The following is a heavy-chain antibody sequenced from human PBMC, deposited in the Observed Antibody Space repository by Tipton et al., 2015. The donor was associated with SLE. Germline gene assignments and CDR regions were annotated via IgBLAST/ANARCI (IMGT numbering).Heavy chain of an antibody. V-gene: IGHV4-59*08. CDR3: ARHVGVAYYYAMDV. D-gene: IGHD2-15*01. Sequence: TLSLTCTVSGGSISGYHWSWLRPPPGKGLEWIGYISYTETTKYNPSLESRVIISVDTSKNQFSLRLSSVTAADTAMYYCARHVGVAYYYAMDVWGQGTTVVISS. CDR2: ISYTETT. J-gene: IGHJ6*02. CDR1: GGSISGYH.